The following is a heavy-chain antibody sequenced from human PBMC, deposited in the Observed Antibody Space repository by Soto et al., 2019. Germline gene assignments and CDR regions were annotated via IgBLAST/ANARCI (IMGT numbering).Heavy chain of an antibody. Sequence: PGGSLRLSCEASGFTISGCSMNWVRQAPGKGLEWLAYITIRTGNILYADSVKGRFTISRDNSKNTLYLQMNSLRAEDTAVYYCARDGDGSGWYANDYWGQGTLVTVSS. V-gene: IGHV3-48*01. CDR1: GFTISGCS. J-gene: IGHJ4*02. D-gene: IGHD6-19*01. CDR3: ARDGDGSGWYANDY. CDR2: ITIRTGNI.